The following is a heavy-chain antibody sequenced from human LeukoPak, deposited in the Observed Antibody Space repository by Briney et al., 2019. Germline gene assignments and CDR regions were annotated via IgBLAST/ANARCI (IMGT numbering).Heavy chain of an antibody. Sequence: GGSLRLSYAASGFTFDGYAMHWVRQAPGKGLEWVSLISGAGDNTFYVDSVKGRFTLSRDNSKNSLYLQMNSLRTEDTALYYCAKVRWFGELKGAFDIWGQGTMVTVSP. CDR1: GFTFDGYA. D-gene: IGHD3-10*01. V-gene: IGHV3-43*02. CDR3: AKVRWFGELKGAFDI. CDR2: ISGAGDNT. J-gene: IGHJ3*02.